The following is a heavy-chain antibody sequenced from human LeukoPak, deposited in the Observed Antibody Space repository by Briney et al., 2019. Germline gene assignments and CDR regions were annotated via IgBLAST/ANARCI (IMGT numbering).Heavy chain of an antibody. CDR1: GASINSGSYY. D-gene: IGHD6-6*01. CDR2: IYYSGST. V-gene: IGHV4-39*07. CDR3: ARIEYSSSSSKYNWFDP. Sequence: SETLSLTCTVSGASINSGSYYWGWIRQPPGKGLEWIGSIYYSGSTYYNPSLKSRVTISVDTSKNQFSLKLSSVTAADTAVYYCARIEYSSSSSKYNWFDPWGQGTLVTVSS. J-gene: IGHJ5*02.